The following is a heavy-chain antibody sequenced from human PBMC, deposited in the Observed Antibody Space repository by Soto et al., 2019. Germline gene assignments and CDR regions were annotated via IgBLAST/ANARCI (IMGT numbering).Heavy chain of an antibody. Sequence: SETLSLTCAVYGGSFSGYYWSWIRQPPGKGLEWIGEINHSGSTNYNPSLKSRVTISVDTSKNQFSLKLSSVTAADTAVYYCARALRGYSYVDGYWGQGTLVTVSS. CDR2: INHSGST. CDR3: ARALRGYSYVDGY. J-gene: IGHJ4*02. V-gene: IGHV4-34*01. D-gene: IGHD5-18*01. CDR1: GGSFSGYY.